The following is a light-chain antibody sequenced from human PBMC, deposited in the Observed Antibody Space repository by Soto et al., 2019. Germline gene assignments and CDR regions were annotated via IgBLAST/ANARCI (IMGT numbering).Light chain of an antibody. Sequence: DIQMTQSPSRLSASLGDRFTITCLASQSISRWLAWYQEKPGKAPKVLIYDASNLESGVPSRFSGSGSGTEFTLTISRLQPDDFATYYCQQYSSYWTFGQGTKVDIK. J-gene: IGKJ1*01. CDR1: QSISRW. V-gene: IGKV1-5*01. CDR2: DAS. CDR3: QQYSSYWT.